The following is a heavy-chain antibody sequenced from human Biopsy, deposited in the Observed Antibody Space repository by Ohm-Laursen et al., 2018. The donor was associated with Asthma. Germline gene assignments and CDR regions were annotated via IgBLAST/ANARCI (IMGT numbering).Heavy chain of an antibody. Sequence: GTLSLTCTVSGGSIRSHDWTWIRLLPGKGLEYIGDVSHTGSTNYNPSLKSRVTMSLDTSKNQFSLRLTSVTPADTAVYYCARLADCSGGACYSYGWFDPWGQGTRVTVSS. D-gene: IGHD2-15*01. J-gene: IGHJ5*02. CDR3: ARLADCSGGACYSYGWFDP. CDR2: VSHTGST. V-gene: IGHV4-59*11. CDR1: GGSIRSHD.